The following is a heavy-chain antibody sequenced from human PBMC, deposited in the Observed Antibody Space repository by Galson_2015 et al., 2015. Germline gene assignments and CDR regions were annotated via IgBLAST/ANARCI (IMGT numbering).Heavy chain of an antibody. Sequence: QSGAEVKKPGESLKISCQGSGYSFSSYWVGWVRQMPGKGLEWMGIIYPGDSDTRYSPSFHGQVTISADKSISTAYLQWSSLKAWGSAMYFCAKGGGRNYGGTFDPWGPGTLVSVSS. D-gene: IGHD3-10*01. V-gene: IGHV5-51*01. CDR1: GYSFSSYW. J-gene: IGHJ5*02. CDR3: AKGGGRNYGGTFDP. CDR2: IYPGDSDT.